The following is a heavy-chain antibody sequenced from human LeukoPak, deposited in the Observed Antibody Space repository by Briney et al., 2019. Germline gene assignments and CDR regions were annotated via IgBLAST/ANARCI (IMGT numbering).Heavy chain of an antibody. CDR1: GFTFASDA. J-gene: IGHJ4*02. Sequence: GGSLRLSCAASGFTFASDAMSWVRQAPGKGLEWVSGIRGGISDTYYADSVKGRFTISRDNSKNTLYLQMNSLTAEDTALYYCAKVQWFGELSAFDCWGQGTLDTVSS. CDR3: AKVQWFGELSAFDC. CDR2: IRGGISDT. D-gene: IGHD3-10*01. V-gene: IGHV3-23*01.